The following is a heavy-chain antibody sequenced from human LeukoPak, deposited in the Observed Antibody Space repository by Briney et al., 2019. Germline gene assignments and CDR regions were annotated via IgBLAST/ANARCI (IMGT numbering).Heavy chain of an antibody. CDR3: ARGRNPQYFDWLLSTYYYYGMDV. CDR1: GYTFTSYY. J-gene: IGHJ6*02. Sequence: ASVKVSCKASGYTFTSYYMHWVRRAPGQGLEWMGIINPSGGSTSYAQKFQGRVTMTRDTSTSTVYMELSSLRSEDTAVYYCARGRNPQYFDWLLSTYYYYGMDVWGQGTTVTVSS. V-gene: IGHV1-46*01. CDR2: INPSGGST. D-gene: IGHD3-9*01.